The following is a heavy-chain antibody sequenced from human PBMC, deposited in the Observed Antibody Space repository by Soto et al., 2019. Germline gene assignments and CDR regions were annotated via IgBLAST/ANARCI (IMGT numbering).Heavy chain of an antibody. Sequence: LVTLPLTTTVAGGSITSRCDWGCIRQPPGKGLEWIGSIYHSGSTYYNPSLKSRVTISVDTPQKLFSLKLSSVTAADTAVYYCARLPYSYSGYDETYFDYWGQGTLVTVSS. CDR2: IYHSGST. CDR1: GGSITSRCD. J-gene: IGHJ4*02. V-gene: IGHV4-38-2*02. CDR3: ARLPYSYSGYDETYFDY. D-gene: IGHD5-12*01.